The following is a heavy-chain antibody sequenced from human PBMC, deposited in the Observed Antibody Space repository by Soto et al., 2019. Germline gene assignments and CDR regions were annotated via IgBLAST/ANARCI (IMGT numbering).Heavy chain of an antibody. D-gene: IGHD3-10*01. CDR2: IYYSGST. J-gene: IGHJ4*02. CDR3: AREGSYYYGSGSDY. CDR1: GGSISSSSYY. Sequence: SETLSLTCTVSGGSISSSSYYWGWIRQPPGKGLEWIGSIYYSGSTYYNPSLKSRVTISVDTSKNQFSLKLSSVTAADTAVYYCAREGSYYYGSGSDYWGQGTLVTVSS. V-gene: IGHV4-39*07.